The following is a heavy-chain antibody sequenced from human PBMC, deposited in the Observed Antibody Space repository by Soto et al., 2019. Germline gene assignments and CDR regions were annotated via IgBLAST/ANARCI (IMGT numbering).Heavy chain of an antibody. Sequence: PSETLSLTCTVSGDSISDFYWTWIRQSPGKGLEWIGYIYHTGSTKYNPSLESRVTFSIDTSKSQFSLRLTSVTAADTAVYFCARVVYYDSTQDAFDIWGQGTMVTVSS. CDR2: IYHTGST. V-gene: IGHV4-59*01. D-gene: IGHD3-22*01. CDR1: GDSISDFY. CDR3: ARVVYYDSTQDAFDI. J-gene: IGHJ3*02.